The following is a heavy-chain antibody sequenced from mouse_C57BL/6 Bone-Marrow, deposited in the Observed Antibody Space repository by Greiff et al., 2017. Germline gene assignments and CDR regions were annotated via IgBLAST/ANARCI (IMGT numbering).Heavy chain of an antibody. Sequence: QVQLQQSGAELARPGASVKLSCKASGYTFTSYGISWVKQRTGQGLEWIGEIYTRSGNTYYNEKFKGKATLTAEKSSSTAYMELRSLTSEDSAVYFCARGGYYYGSSPWFAYWGQGTLVTVSA. V-gene: IGHV1-81*01. CDR1: GYTFTSYG. CDR3: ARGGYYYGSSPWFAY. D-gene: IGHD1-1*01. J-gene: IGHJ3*01. CDR2: IYTRSGNT.